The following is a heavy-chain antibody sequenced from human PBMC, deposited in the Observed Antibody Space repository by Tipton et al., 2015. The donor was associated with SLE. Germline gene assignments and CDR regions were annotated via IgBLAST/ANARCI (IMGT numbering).Heavy chain of an antibody. D-gene: IGHD5-24*01. CDR2: ISGPGTYI. CDR3: ARVPMPYSYADY. Sequence: SLRLSCAASGFTFSSFSMNWVRQAPGKGLEWVSSISGPGTYIYYADSVKGRFTISRDNAKNSLYLQMNNLRVEDTAVYYCARVPMPYSYADYWGQGTPVTVSS. CDR1: GFTFSSFS. V-gene: IGHV3-21*04. J-gene: IGHJ4*02.